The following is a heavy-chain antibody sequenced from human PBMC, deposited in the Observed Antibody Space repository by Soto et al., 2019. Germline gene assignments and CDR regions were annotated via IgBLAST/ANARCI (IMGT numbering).Heavy chain of an antibody. J-gene: IGHJ4*02. D-gene: IGHD3-16*01. CDR3: AKDQAMGARGEWSVLGY. V-gene: IGHV3-30*18. Sequence: GGFLRLSCAASGFTFSSYGMHWVRQAPSKGLEWVAVISYDGSNKYYADSVKGRFTISRDNSKNTLYLQMNSLRAEDTAVYYCAKDQAMGARGEWSVLGYWGQGALVTVSS. CDR1: GFTFSSYG. CDR2: ISYDGSNK.